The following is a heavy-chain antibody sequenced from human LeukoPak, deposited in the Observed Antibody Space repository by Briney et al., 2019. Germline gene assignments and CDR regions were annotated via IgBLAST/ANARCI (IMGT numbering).Heavy chain of an antibody. D-gene: IGHD1-1*01. J-gene: IGHJ3*02. Sequence: KAGGSLRLSCAASGFTFSSYSMNWVRQAPGKGLEWVLSISSSSSYIYYADSVKGRFTISRDNAKNSLYLQMNSLRAEDTAVYYCARRGAGTGSNNDAFDIWGQGTMVTVSS. CDR1: GFTFSSYS. V-gene: IGHV3-21*01. CDR3: ARRGAGTGSNNDAFDI. CDR2: ISSSSSYI.